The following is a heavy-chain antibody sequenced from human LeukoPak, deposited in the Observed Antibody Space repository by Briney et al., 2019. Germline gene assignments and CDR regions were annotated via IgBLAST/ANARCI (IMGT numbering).Heavy chain of an antibody. Sequence: EASVKVSCKAPGYTFTTYNINWVRQAPGQGLEWMGWISGYNGNTNYAQKLQGRVTMTTDTSTSTAYMELRSLRSDDTAVYYCARDGGDSGLGYYYDSSGPFDYWGQGTLVTVSS. CDR2: ISGYNGNT. D-gene: IGHD3-22*01. J-gene: IGHJ4*02. CDR1: GYTFTTYN. V-gene: IGHV1-18*01. CDR3: ARDGGDSGLGYYYDSSGPFDY.